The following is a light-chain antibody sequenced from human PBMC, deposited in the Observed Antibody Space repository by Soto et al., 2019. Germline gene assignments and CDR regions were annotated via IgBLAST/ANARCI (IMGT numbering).Light chain of an antibody. CDR2: EVN. V-gene: IGLV2-11*01. J-gene: IGLJ3*02. CDR1: SGGSANNY. CDR3: CSYAHTSRV. Sequence: LTQPHSVSESPGETVTISCTRTSGGSANNYVQWYQFHPGKAPKMIIYEVNKRPSGVPDRFSGSKSGNTASLTISWLQAEDEADYYCCSYAHTSRVFGGGTKLTVL.